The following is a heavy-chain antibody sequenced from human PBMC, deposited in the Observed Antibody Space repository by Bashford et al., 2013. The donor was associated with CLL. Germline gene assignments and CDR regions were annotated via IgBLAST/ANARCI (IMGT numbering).Heavy chain of an antibody. J-gene: IGHJ3*02. V-gene: IGHV3-15*01. CDR2: IKNTVHGGAT. CDR3: TRVGNLDDDYFLDDASDI. D-gene: IGHD5-12*01. CDR1: DFFFSGAW. Sequence: GGSLRLSLCSLWDFFFSGAWMSWVRQAPGKGLEWVGRIKNTVHGGATDYAAPVKGRFTISRDDSQQTVDLQMNSLKTDDTGVYYCTRVGNLDDDYFLDDASDIWGPKGQWVTVSS.